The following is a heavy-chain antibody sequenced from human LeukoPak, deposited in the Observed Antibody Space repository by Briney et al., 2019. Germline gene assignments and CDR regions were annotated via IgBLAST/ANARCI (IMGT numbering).Heavy chain of an antibody. CDR2: IYGDGSRI. V-gene: IGHV3-74*01. CDR1: GFTFSRHW. CDR3: AKARIVVVPPADALDV. Sequence: GGSLRLSCAASGFTFSRHWMHWVRQAPGKGLVWVSRIYGDGSRISYADSVKCRFTISRDNAKNTLFLQMNSLRAEDTAVYYCAKARIVVVPPADALDVWGQGTLVTVSS. D-gene: IGHD3-22*01. J-gene: IGHJ3*01.